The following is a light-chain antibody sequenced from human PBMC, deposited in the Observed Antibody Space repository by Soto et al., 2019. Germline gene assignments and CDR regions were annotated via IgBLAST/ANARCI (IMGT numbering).Light chain of an antibody. J-gene: IGKJ1*01. CDR2: GAS. V-gene: IGKV3-15*01. CDR3: QQYINWPPWT. CDR1: QTVSGN. Sequence: EIVMTQSPATLSVSPGERATLSCRASQTVSGNLAWYQQKPGQAPRLLIYGASTRATGIPARFSGSGSGTEFTLTISSLQSEDFAVYYCQQYINWPPWTFGRGTKVEIK.